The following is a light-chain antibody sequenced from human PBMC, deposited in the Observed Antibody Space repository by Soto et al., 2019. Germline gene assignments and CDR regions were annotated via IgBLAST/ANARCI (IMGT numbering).Light chain of an antibody. J-gene: IGLJ1*01. CDR3: SSYTTSATGV. CDR2: GVS. V-gene: IGLV2-14*03. Sequence: QSALTQPASVSGSPVQSITISCAGTSSDVGGYNYVSRYQQHPGKAPKLMIYGVSNRPSGVSNRFSGSKSGNTATLTISGLQAEDEADYYCSSYTTSATGVFGTGTKLTVL. CDR1: SSDVGGYNY.